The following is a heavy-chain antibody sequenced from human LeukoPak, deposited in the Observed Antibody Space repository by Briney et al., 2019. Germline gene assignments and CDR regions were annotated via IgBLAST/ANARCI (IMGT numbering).Heavy chain of an antibody. Sequence: GGSLRLSCAASGFTFSNYSMNWVRQAPGKGLEWVSYISSSSTIYYADSVKGRFTISRDNAKNSLYLQMNSLRAEDTAVYYCARAAIDCSSTSCYRRGFDYWGQGTLVTVSS. V-gene: IGHV3-48*01. CDR3: ARAAIDCSSTSCYRRGFDY. D-gene: IGHD2-2*01. J-gene: IGHJ4*02. CDR1: GFTFSNYS. CDR2: ISSSSTI.